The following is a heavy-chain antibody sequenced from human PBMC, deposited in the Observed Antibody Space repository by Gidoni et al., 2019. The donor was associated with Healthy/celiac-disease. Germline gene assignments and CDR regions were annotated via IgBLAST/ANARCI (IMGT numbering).Heavy chain of an antibody. V-gene: IGHV4-30-2*01. Sequence: QLQLQESGSGLVKPSQTLSLTHAASGGSISSGGYSWRWIRQPQGQVLALIGYIYHSGSNSYNPSLKSRVTISVDRSKNQFSLKLSSVTAADTAVYYCAGPTEAFDYWGQGTLVTVSS. CDR1: GGSISSGGYS. CDR2: IYHSGSN. J-gene: IGHJ4*02. D-gene: IGHD4-17*01. CDR3: AGPTEAFDY.